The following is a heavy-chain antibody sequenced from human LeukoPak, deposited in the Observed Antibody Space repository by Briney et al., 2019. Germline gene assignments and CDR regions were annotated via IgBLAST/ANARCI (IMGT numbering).Heavy chain of an antibody. Sequence: GGSLRLSCAASGFTFSDYAMHWVRQAPGKGLEWVAVMSHDGLNKFFPDSVKGRFTISRDNSKNTLYLQMDSLRAEDTAVYYCARPPMYCTSTSCFFDYWGQGTLVTVSS. D-gene: IGHD2-2*01. V-gene: IGHV3-30*04. CDR1: GFTFSDYA. CDR3: ARPPMYCTSTSCFFDY. CDR2: MSHDGLNK. J-gene: IGHJ4*02.